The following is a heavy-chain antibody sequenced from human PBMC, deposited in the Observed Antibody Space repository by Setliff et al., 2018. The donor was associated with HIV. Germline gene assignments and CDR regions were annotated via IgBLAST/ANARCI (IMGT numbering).Heavy chain of an antibody. J-gene: IGHJ6*03. Sequence: ASVKVSCKASGYTFTGYYIHWVRQAPGQGLEWIGWINPNSGGTKYTQKFQGRVAMTRDASISTAYMELSSLRSDDTAAYYCARGDLARDYYYMDVWGKGTTVTVS. CDR2: INPNSGGT. V-gene: IGHV1-2*02. D-gene: IGHD5-12*01. CDR1: GYTFTGYY. CDR3: ARGDLARDYYYMDV.